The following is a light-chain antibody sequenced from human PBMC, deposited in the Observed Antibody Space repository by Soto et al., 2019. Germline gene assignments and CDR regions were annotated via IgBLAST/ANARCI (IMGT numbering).Light chain of an antibody. CDR3: SSYRSSSAIDVL. CDR2: EVT. CDR1: NRDVGGYNY. V-gene: IGLV2-14*01. Sequence: QSVLAQPASVSGSPGQSITISCAGTNRDVGGYNYVSWYQQYPGKDTKLIMYEVTYRPSGVSNRFSGSKSGNTASLTISGLQAEDEADYYCSSYRSSSAIDVLFGVGTKVTVL. J-gene: IGLJ2*01.